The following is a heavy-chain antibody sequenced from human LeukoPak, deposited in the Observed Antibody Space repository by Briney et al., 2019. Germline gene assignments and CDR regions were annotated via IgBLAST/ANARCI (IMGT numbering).Heavy chain of an antibody. Sequence: PSETLSLTCTVSGGSISSYYWSWIRQPAGKGLEWIGRIYTSGSTNYNPSLKSRVTMSVDTSKNQFSLKLSSVTAADTAVYYCARESGSSWYGPYYSDYWGQGTLVTVSS. J-gene: IGHJ4*02. CDR3: ARESGSSWYGPYYSDY. CDR1: GGSISSYY. V-gene: IGHV4-4*07. CDR2: IYTSGST. D-gene: IGHD6-13*01.